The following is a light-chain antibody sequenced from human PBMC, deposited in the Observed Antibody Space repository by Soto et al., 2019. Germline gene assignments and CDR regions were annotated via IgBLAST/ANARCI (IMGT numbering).Light chain of an antibody. J-gene: IGLJ1*01. CDR2: DVN. CDR1: SSDIGASNY. V-gene: IGLV2-14*03. Sequence: QSALSQPASVSGSPGQSITISCTGTSSDIGASNYVSGYQQHPGQAPKLMISDVNNRPSGISDRFSGSKSGNTASLTISGLQAEDEADYYCYSWNSNSDTHYVFGTGTKLTVL. CDR3: YSWNSNSDTHYV.